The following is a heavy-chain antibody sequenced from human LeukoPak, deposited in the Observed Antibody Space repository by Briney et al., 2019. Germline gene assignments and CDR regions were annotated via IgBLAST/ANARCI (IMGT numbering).Heavy chain of an antibody. J-gene: IGHJ4*02. CDR2: ISGSGGST. CDR1: GFAFSSYV. CDR3: ARDFLGYCSGGSCQRSYFFDY. Sequence: PGGSLRLSCAASGFAFSSYVMTWVRQAPGKGLEWVSGISGSGGSTYDADSVKGRFTISRDNSKNTLYLQMNSLRAEDTAVYYCARDFLGYCSGGSCQRSYFFDYWGQGTLVTVSS. V-gene: IGHV3-23*01. D-gene: IGHD2-15*01.